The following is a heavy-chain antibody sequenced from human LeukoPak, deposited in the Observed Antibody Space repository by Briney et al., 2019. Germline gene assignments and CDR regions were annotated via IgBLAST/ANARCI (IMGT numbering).Heavy chain of an antibody. CDR3: ARDGGYYGSGSYYYYYDMGV. CDR1: GYSISSGCY. CDR2: IHHSGST. J-gene: IGHJ6*04. V-gene: IGHV4-38-2*02. D-gene: IGHD3-10*01. Sequence: SETLTLTCAVSGYSISSGCYWGWLRQPPGEGLEWVGSIHHSGSTYYNPSLKSRVTISVDTSKNQFSLKLTFVPAADTAVYYGARDGGYYGSGSYYYYYDMGVWGKGTIVTVAS.